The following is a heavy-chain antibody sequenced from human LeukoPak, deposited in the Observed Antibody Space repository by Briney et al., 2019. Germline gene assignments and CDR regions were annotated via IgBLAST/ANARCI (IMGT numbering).Heavy chain of an antibody. CDR1: GFTFSSYS. CDR2: ISSSSYI. Sequence: GGSLRLSCAASGFTFSSYSMNWVRQAPGKGLEWVSSISSSSYIYYADSVKGRFTISRDNAKNSLYLQMNSLRAEDTAVYYCARPRSSTRHDAFDIWGQGTMVTVSS. D-gene: IGHD6-25*01. J-gene: IGHJ3*02. V-gene: IGHV3-21*01. CDR3: ARPRSSTRHDAFDI.